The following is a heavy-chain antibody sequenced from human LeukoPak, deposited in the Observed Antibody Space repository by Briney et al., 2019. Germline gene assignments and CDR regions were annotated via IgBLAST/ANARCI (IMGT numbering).Heavy chain of an antibody. Sequence: GRSLRLSCAASGFTVSSYGMSWVRQAPGKGPEWISLVYSDGVTRYADSVQGRFTISRDNSKNTVYLQMNNLRVEDTAVYHCVRDRAEGRAWVEFDPWGQGILVTVSS. J-gene: IGHJ5*02. CDR2: VYSDGVT. CDR3: VRDRAEGRAWVEFDP. V-gene: IGHV3-66*02. CDR1: GFTVSSYG.